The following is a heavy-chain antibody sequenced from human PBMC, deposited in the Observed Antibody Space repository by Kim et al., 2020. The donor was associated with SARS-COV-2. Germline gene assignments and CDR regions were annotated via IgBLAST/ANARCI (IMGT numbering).Heavy chain of an antibody. CDR3: ARDGGRAAGGYDK. D-gene: IGHD6-25*01. Sequence: YEERVQGRVTMTKDTSTNTAFLELRSRTSEDTAVYYCARDGGRAAGGYDKWGQGTLVIVSS. J-gene: IGHJ4*02. V-gene: IGHV1-18*01.